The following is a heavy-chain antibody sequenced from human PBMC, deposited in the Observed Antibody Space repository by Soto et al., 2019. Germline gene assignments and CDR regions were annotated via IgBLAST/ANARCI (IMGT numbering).Heavy chain of an antibody. D-gene: IGHD3-22*01. J-gene: IGHJ4*02. CDR1: GGTFSSYA. V-gene: IGHV1-69*13. CDR3: ARVIPLPVYDSSGLFDH. CDR2: IIPIFGTA. Sequence: SVKVSCKASGGTFSSYAISWVRQAPGQGLEWMGGIIPIFGTANYAQKFQGRVTITADESTSTAYMELSSLRSEDTAVYYCARVIPLPVYDSSGLFDHWDQGTLVTVSS.